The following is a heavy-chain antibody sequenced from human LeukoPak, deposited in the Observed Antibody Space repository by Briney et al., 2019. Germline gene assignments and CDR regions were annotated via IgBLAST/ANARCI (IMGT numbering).Heavy chain of an antibody. CDR1: GFTFDDYA. V-gene: IGHV3-9*01. CDR3: ARDTTYCGGDCYYYFDY. J-gene: IGHJ4*02. Sequence: GGSLRLSCAASGFTFDDYAMHWVRQAPGKGLEWVSGISWNSGSTGYADSVKGRFTISRDNAKNSLYLQMNSLRAEDTAVYYCARDTTYCGGDCYYYFDYWGQGTLVTVSS. CDR2: ISWNSGST. D-gene: IGHD2-21*02.